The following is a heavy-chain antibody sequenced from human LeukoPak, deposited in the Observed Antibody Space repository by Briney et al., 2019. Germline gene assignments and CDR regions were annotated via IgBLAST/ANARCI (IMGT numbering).Heavy chain of an antibody. Sequence: ASVKVSCKASGYTFTSYDINWVRQATGQGLEWMGWMNPSSGNTGYAQKFQGRVTMTRNTSISTAYMELSSLRSEDTAVYYCARTLTSLYYDSSGYSFRYWGQGTLVTVSS. J-gene: IGHJ4*02. CDR3: ARTLTSLYYDSSGYSFRY. V-gene: IGHV1-8*01. CDR2: MNPSSGNT. D-gene: IGHD3-22*01. CDR1: GYTFTSYD.